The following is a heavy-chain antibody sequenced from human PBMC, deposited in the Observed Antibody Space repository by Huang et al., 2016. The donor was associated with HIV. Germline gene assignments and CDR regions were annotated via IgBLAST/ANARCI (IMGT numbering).Heavy chain of an antibody. CDR3: AKGGSAAAVLDF. CDR2: ISYDSKTK. V-gene: IGHV3-30*18. J-gene: IGHJ4*02. Sequence: QVQLVESGGGVVQPGRSLRISCAASGFTFSSYGMQWVRQDPGKGLEWVAVISYDSKTKYYADSGKGRFSISRDNSKTTVYLQLNSLRLEDTAVYYCAKGGSAAAVLDFWGQGTLVTVSS. D-gene: IGHD6-13*01. CDR1: GFTFSSYG.